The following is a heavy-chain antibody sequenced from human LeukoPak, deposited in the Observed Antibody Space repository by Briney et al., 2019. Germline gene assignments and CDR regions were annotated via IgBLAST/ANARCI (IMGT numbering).Heavy chain of an antibody. CDR2: IYYTGST. V-gene: IGHV4-39*01. D-gene: IGHD6-13*01. CDR3: ARRGITYSSSFFEY. Sequence: KSSETLSLTCTVSGGSISGGKDFWGWIRQPPGKGLEWIGSIYYTGSTYYNPSLKGRVTISVDTSRNEFSLQVHSVTATDTAVYYCARRGITYSSSFFEYWGQGSLVTVSS. J-gene: IGHJ4*02. CDR1: GGSISGGKDF.